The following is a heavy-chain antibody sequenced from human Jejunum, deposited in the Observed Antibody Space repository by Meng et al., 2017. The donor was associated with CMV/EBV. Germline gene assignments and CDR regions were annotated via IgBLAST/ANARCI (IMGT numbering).Heavy chain of an antibody. J-gene: IGHJ4*02. CDR1: FSRYT. CDR3: VRADPTKKSSTTSCLDY. Sequence: FSRYTMTWVRQAPGKGLEWVSSISGGSGYIYYADSVKGRFTISRDNAQDSLYLQMNSLRAEDTAVYYCVRADPTKKSSTTSCLDYWGQGTLVTVSS. CDR2: ISGGSGYI. V-gene: IGHV3-21*01. D-gene: IGHD2-2*01.